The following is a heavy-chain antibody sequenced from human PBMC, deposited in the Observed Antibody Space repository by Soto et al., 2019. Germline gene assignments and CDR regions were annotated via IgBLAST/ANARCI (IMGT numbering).Heavy chain of an antibody. CDR1: GGTFSSYA. CDR2: IIPIFGTA. D-gene: IGHD6-13*01. J-gene: IGHJ5*02. Sequence: VSCQASGGTFSSYAISWVRQAPGQGLEWMGGIIPIFGTANYAQKFQGRVTITADESTSTAYMELSSLRSEDTAVYYCARDYSSSPPVGWFDPWGQGTLVTVSS. V-gene: IGHV1-69*01. CDR3: ARDYSSSPPVGWFDP.